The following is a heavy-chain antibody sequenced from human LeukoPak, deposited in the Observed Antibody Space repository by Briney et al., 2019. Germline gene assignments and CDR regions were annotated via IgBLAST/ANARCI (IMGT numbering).Heavy chain of an antibody. CDR2: IYSGGST. J-gene: IGHJ4*02. CDR3: ARGGHYDSSGYLDY. Sequence: GGSLRLSCAASGFTVSSNYMSWVRQAPGKGLEWVSVIYSGGSTYYADSVKGRFTISRDNSKNTLYLQMNSLRAEDTAVYYRARGGHYDSSGYLDYWGQGTLVTVSS. CDR1: GFTVSSNY. V-gene: IGHV3-66*02. D-gene: IGHD3-22*01.